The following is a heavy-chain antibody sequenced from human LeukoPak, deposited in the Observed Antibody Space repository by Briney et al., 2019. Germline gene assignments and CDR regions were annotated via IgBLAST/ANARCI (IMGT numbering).Heavy chain of an antibody. J-gene: IGHJ4*02. CDR1: GFTFSSYA. V-gene: IGHV3-30-3*01. CDR2: ISYDGSNK. Sequence: GGSLRLSCAASGFTFSSYAMHWVRQAPGKGLEWVAVISYDGSNKYYADSVKGRFTISRDNSKNTLYLQMNSLRAEDTAVYYCAKDTAAGTDAIDYWGQGTLVTVSS. D-gene: IGHD6-13*01. CDR3: AKDTAAGTDAIDY.